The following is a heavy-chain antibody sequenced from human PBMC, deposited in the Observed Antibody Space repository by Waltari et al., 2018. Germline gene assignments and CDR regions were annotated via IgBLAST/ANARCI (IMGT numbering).Heavy chain of an antibody. CDR3: ASHIAAAGYFDY. J-gene: IGHJ4*02. CDR2: IYYSGST. CDR1: GGSLSSYS. D-gene: IGHD6-13*01. Sequence: QVQLQESGPGLVKPSETLSLTCTVSGGSLSSYSCSWIRQPPGKGLEWIGYIYYSGSTNYNPSLKSRVTISVDTSKNQFSLKLSSVTAADTAVYYCASHIAAAGYFDYWGQGTLVTVSS. V-gene: IGHV4-59*01.